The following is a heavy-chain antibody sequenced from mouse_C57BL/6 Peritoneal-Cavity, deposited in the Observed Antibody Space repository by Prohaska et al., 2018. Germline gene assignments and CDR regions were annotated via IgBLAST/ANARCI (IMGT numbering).Heavy chain of an antibody. CDR3: ARHGGCTNYYAMDY. Sequence: EVMLVESGGGLVKPGGSLKLSCAASGFTFSTYTLTWVRQTPEKRLVWVAIISGGGGKIYYPDSVKGRFTISRDNAKNTLYLQMSSLRSEDTALYYCARHGGCTNYYAMDYWGQGPSVTVSS. V-gene: IGHV5-9*01. CDR2: ISGGGGKI. J-gene: IGHJ4*01. CDR1: GFTFSTYT.